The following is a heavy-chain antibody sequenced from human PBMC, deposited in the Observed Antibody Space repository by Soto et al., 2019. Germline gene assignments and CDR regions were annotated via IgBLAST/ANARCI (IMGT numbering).Heavy chain of an antibody. CDR3: AKGTCSAYLTPFDF. D-gene: IGHD5-12*01. V-gene: IGHV3-9*01. CDR2: ISWNSGSI. CDR1: GFTFDDYA. Sequence: SLRLSCAASGFTFDDYAMHWVRQGPGKGLEWVSGISWNSGSIGNADSVKGRFTISRDNAKNSLYLQMNSLRAEDTALYYCAKGTCSAYLTPFDFWGQGTLVTVSS. J-gene: IGHJ4*02.